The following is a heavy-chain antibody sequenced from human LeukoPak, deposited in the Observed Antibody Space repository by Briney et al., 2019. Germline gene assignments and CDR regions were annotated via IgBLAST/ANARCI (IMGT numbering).Heavy chain of an antibody. V-gene: IGHV3-48*03. CDR3: ARDFLHLGG. Sequence: PGGSLRLSCAASGFTFSSYEMNWVRQAPGKGLEWVSYISSSGSTKYYADSVKGRFTISRDNAKNTLYLQMSSLRAEDTAVYYCARDFLHLGGWGQGTMVTVSS. J-gene: IGHJ3*01. CDR2: ISSSGSTK. D-gene: IGHD3-16*01. CDR1: GFTFSSYE.